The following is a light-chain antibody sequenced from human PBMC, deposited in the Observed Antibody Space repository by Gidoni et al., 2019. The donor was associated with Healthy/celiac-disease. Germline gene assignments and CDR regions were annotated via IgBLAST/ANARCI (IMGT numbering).Light chain of an antibody. J-gene: IGKJ2*01. CDR2: DAS. V-gene: IGKV3-11*01. CDR1: QSVSSY. Sequence: EIVLTQSPATLSLSPGERATLPCRASQSVSSYLAWYPKKPGQAPRLLIYDASNRATGLPARFSGSVSGTYFTLTISSLEPEDFAVYYCQQRSNWPPGYTFGQGTKLEIK. CDR3: QQRSNWPPGYT.